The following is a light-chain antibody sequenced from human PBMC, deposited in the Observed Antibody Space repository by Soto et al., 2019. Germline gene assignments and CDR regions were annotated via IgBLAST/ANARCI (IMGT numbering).Light chain of an antibody. V-gene: IGKV3-11*01. J-gene: IGKJ1*01. CDR1: QSVSSY. CDR3: QQSSNSPWT. Sequence: EIVLTQSPATLSLSPGERATLSCRASQSVSSYLAWYQQKPGQAPRLLIYDASNRATGIPARFSGSGSGTDFTLTSSILEPEDSADYYCQQSSNSPWTFGQGTKVEIK. CDR2: DAS.